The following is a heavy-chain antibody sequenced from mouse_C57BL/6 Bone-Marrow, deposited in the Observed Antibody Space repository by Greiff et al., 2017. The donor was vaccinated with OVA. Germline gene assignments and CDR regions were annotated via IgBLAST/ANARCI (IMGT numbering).Heavy chain of an antibody. CDR3: AGDSSGTWGFAY. CDR2: IYPSDSET. CDR1: GYTFTSYW. Sequence: QVQLQQSGAELVRPGSSVKLSCKASGYTFTSYWMDWVKQRPGQGLEWIGNIYPSDSETHYNQKFKDKATLTVDKSSSTAYMQLSSLTSEDSAVYYCAGDSSGTWGFAYWGQGTLVTVSA. J-gene: IGHJ3*01. D-gene: IGHD3-2*02. V-gene: IGHV1-61*01.